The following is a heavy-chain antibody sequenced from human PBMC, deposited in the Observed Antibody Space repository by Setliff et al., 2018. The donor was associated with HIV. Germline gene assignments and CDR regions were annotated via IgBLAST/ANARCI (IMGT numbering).Heavy chain of an antibody. V-gene: IGHV4-39*07. D-gene: IGHD2-2*02. CDR3: ARDRLCSSTSCYSGGDYMDV. CDR2: IYYSGST. J-gene: IGHJ6*03. CDR1: GGSISRSTYY. Sequence: SETLSLTCAIFGGSISRSTYYWGWIRQPPGKGLEWIGNIYYSGSTNYNPSLKSRVTISVDTSKNQFSLKLSSVTAADTAVYYCARDRLCSSTSCYSGGDYMDVWGKGTTVTVSS.